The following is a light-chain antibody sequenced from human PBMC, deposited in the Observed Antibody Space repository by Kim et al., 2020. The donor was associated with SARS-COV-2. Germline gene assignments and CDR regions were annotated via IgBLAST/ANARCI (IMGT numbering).Light chain of an antibody. CDR1: QSINNW. CDR2: MAS. Sequence: DIQMTQSPSTLSASVGDRVTITCRASQSINNWLAWYQQKPGKAPKLLIYMASTLESGVPSRFSGSGSGTEFTLTISSLQPDDFATYYCQQDNSYPLTFGGGTKVGIK. J-gene: IGKJ4*01. CDR3: QQDNSYPLT. V-gene: IGKV1-5*03.